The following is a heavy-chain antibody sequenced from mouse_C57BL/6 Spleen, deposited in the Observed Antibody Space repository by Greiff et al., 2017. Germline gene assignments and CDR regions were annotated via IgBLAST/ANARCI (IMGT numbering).Heavy chain of an antibody. J-gene: IGHJ2*01. CDR1: GYTFTDYN. D-gene: IGHD3-2*02. V-gene: IGHV1-18*01. CDR2: INPNNGGT. CDR3: ARKEDSSGLYYFDY. Sequence: VQLQQSGPELVKPGASVKIPCKASGYTFTDYNMDWVKQSHGKSLEWIGDINPNNGGTIYNQKFKGKATLTVDKSSSTAYMELRSLTSEDTAVYYCARKEDSSGLYYFDYWGQGTTLTVSS.